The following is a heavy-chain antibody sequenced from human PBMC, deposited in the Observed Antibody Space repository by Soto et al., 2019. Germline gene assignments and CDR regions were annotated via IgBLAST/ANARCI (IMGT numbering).Heavy chain of an antibody. CDR1: GFTFGDYG. V-gene: IGHV3-49*03. J-gene: IGHJ6*03. CDR3: TRGVAGSGSLWRPPNDYYIDV. Sequence: GGSLRLSCTASGFTFGDYGMNWFRQAPGKGLEWVGFIRGKPYGGTTEYAASVKGRFTISRDDSKSIAYLQMNSLKTEDTAVYYCTRGVAGSGSLWRPPNDYYIDVWGKGTTVTVSS. CDR2: IRGKPYGGTT. D-gene: IGHD3-10*01.